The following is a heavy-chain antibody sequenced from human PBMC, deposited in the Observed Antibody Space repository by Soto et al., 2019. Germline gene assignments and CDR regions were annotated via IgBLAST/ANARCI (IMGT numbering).Heavy chain of an antibody. CDR3: ARHGVYGSGSYYGDDYYYYGMDV. CDR2: IYYSGST. V-gene: IGHV4-39*01. CDR1: GGSISSSSYY. Sequence: PSETLSLTCTVSGGSISSSSYYWCWIRQPPGKGLEWIGSIYYSGSTYYNPSLKSRVTISVDTSKNQFSLKLSSVTAADTAVYYCARHGVYGSGSYYGDDYYYYGMDVWGQGTTVTVSS. J-gene: IGHJ6*02. D-gene: IGHD3-10*01.